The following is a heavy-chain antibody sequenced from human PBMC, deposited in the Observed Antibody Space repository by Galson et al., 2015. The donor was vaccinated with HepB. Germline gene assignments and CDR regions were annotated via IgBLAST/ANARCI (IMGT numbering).Heavy chain of an antibody. CDR1: GFTFSNYA. D-gene: IGHD2-2*01. J-gene: IGHJ6*02. CDR3: ARETRYCSSTSCPHYYYYGMDV. CDR2: IWYDGSNK. V-gene: IGHV3-33*08. Sequence: SLRLSCAASGFTFSNYAMSWVRQAPGKGLEWVAVIWYDGSNKYYADSVKGRFTISRDNSKNTLYLQMNSLRAEDTAVYYCARETRYCSSTSCPHYYYYGMDVWGQGTTVTVSS.